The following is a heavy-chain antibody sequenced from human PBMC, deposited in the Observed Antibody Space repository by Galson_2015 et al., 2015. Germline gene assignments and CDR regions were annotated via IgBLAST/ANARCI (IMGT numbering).Heavy chain of an antibody. J-gene: IGHJ6*02. D-gene: IGHD3-3*01. CDR1: GFTFSSYG. Sequence: SLRLSCAASGFTFSSYGMHWVRQAPGKGLEWVAVIWYDGGNKYYADSVKGRFTISRDNSKNTLYLQMNSLRAEDTAVYYCAREGVVTIFGVVITPSDYYYGMDFWGQGTTVTVSS. CDR2: IWYDGGNK. V-gene: IGHV3-33*01. CDR3: AREGVVTIFGVVITPSDYYYGMDF.